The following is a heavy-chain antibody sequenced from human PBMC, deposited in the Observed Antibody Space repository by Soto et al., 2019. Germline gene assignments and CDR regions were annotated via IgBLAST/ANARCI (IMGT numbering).Heavy chain of an antibody. CDR1: GFSFSDFG. CDR3: AKETRSRAVTATRVNGMDV. CDR2: ISHDGSNQ. D-gene: IGHD2-21*02. J-gene: IGHJ6*02. V-gene: IGHV3-30*18. Sequence: QVQLVESGGGVFQPGRSLRLSCAPSGFSFSDFGMHWVRQAPGKGLEWVAAISHDGSNQYYGDSVKGRFSISRDHSNNRLYLQMNNLKVEDSAIYFCAKETRSRAVTATRVNGMDVWGQGTTVTVSS.